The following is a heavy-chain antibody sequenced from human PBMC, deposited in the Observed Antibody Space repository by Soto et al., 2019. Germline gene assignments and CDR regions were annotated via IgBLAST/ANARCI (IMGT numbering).Heavy chain of an antibody. J-gene: IGHJ6*03. CDR2: IQSGGPT. CDR1: GFTVSSKY. CDR3: ARDDVLCDAASCYEVHLDV. V-gene: IGHV3-66*01. D-gene: IGHD2-15*01. Sequence: GGSLRLSCAASGFTVSSKYMSWVRQAPGKGLEWVSLIQSGGPTYYADSVKGRFTISRDTSENTVHLQMDSLRAEDTDFYYCARDDVLCDAASCYEVHLDVWGKGTTVTVS.